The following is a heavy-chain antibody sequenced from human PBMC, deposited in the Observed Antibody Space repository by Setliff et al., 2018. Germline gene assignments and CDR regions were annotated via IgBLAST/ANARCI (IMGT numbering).Heavy chain of an antibody. CDR3: ARGRNIAARLLDS. CDR1: GGPFTYYY. D-gene: IGHD6-6*01. V-gene: IGHV4-34*01. J-gene: IGHJ4*02. Sequence: SETLSLTCAASGGPFTYYYWTWIRQSPGKGLEWIGEINHSGSPNYNPSLKNRVTISIDTSRNQFSLKLNSMTTADTAVYYCARGRNIAARLLDSWGQGTLVTVSS. CDR2: INHSGSP.